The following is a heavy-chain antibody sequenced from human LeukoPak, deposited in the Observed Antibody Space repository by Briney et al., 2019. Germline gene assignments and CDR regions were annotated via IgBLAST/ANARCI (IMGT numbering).Heavy chain of an antibody. V-gene: IGHV4-39*01. Sequence: SETLSLTCTVSGGSISSSSYYWGWIRQPPGKGLEWIGSIYYSGSTYYNPSLKSRVTISVYTSKNQFSLKLSSVTAADTAVFFCPRLENIVVVPAAKPAMPRGPFDYGGQEPLVTVSS. CDR1: GGSISSSSYY. CDR3: PRLENIVVVPAAKPAMPRGPFDY. J-gene: IGHJ4*02. CDR2: IYYSGST. D-gene: IGHD2-2*01.